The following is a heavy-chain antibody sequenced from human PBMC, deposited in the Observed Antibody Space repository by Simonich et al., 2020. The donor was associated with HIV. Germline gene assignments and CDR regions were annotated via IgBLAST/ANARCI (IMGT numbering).Heavy chain of an antibody. CDR3: ARLTAGGLGEYFQH. CDR2: INHRGST. CDR1: GGSYSGYY. J-gene: IGHJ1*01. D-gene: IGHD6-13*01. V-gene: IGHV4-34*01. Sequence: QVQLQQWGAGLLKPSETLSLTCAVYGGSYSGYYWSWIRKPPGKGLEWIGEINHRGSTNYNPSLKSRVTISVDTSKNQFSLKLSSVTAADTAVYYCARLTAGGLGEYFQHWGQGTLVTVSS.